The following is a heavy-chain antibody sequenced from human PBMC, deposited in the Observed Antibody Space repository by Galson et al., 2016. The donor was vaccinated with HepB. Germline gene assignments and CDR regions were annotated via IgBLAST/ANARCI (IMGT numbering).Heavy chain of an antibody. CDR1: GFTFSSYR. D-gene: IGHD4-11*01. CDR3: ARDRSQYDALDI. V-gene: IGHV3-21*01. Sequence: SLRLSCAASGFTFSSYRMNWVRQAPGKGLEWVSSISSGSSYIYYADSVKGRFTISRDNARNSLYLQMKSLRAEETAIYYCARDRSQYDALDIWGQGTMVTVSS. CDR2: ISSGSSYI. J-gene: IGHJ3*02.